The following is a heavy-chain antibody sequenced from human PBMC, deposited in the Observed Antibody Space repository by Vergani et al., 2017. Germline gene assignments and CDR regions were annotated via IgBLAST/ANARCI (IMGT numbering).Heavy chain of an antibody. CDR3: TKGSRGYTGYFFDY. Sequence: EVQLLESGGGWVQPGGSLRLSCEASGFSFPGYAMSWVRQAPGKGLEWVSSVSGSSATPYYADSVKGRFIISRDNSKNTLHLQMISLRADDTAVYYCTKGSRGYTGYFFDYWGQGTLATVSS. J-gene: IGHJ4*02. V-gene: IGHV3-23*01. CDR1: GFSFPGYA. D-gene: IGHD5-12*01. CDR2: VSGSSATP.